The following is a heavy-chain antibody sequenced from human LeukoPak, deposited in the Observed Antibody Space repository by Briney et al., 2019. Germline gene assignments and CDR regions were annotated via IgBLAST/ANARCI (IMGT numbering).Heavy chain of an antibody. J-gene: IGHJ4*02. CDR2: ISYDGSNK. V-gene: IGHV3-30*03. CDR1: GFTFSSYG. Sequence: QTGGSLRLSCAASGFTFSSYGMHWVRQAPGKGLEWVSVISYDGSNKYFADSVKGRFTISRDNSKYTLYLQMNSLRAEDTAVYYCARDLIFGVVFFDYWGQGTLVTVSS. D-gene: IGHD3-3*01. CDR3: ARDLIFGVVFFDY.